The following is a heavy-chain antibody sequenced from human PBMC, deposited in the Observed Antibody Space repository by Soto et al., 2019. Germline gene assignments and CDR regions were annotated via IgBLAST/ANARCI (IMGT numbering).Heavy chain of an antibody. Sequence: GGSLRLSCAASGFTFSSYGMHWVRQAPGKGLEWVAVISYDGSNKYYADSVKGRFTISRDNSKNTLYLQMNSLRAEDTAVYYCAKDRREFEYYDSRGYYSPLACWGQGTRVTVSS. V-gene: IGHV3-30*18. CDR3: AKDRREFEYYDSRGYYSPLAC. D-gene: IGHD3-22*01. J-gene: IGHJ4*02. CDR2: ISYDGSNK. CDR1: GFTFSSYG.